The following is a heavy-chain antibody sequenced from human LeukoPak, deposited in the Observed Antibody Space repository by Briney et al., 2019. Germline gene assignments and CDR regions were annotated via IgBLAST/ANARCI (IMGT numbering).Heavy chain of an antibody. CDR3: AREYSSSWSNWFDP. V-gene: IGHV4-4*07. Sequence: SETLSLTCTVSGGSISSYYWSWIRQPAGKGLEWIGRIYTSGSTNYNPSLKSRVTMSVDTSKNQFSLELSSVTAADTAVYYCAREYSSSWSNWFDPWGQGTLVTVSS. J-gene: IGHJ5*02. CDR2: IYTSGST. D-gene: IGHD6-13*01. CDR1: GGSISSYY.